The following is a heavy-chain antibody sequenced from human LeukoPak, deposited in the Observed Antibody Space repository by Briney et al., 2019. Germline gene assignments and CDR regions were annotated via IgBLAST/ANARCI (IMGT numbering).Heavy chain of an antibody. J-gene: IGHJ5*02. CDR3: VRGHSTILGAVVTLGRFDP. CDR2: INHSGST. Sequence: SETLSLTCAVYGGSLRNYHWSLIRQPPGKGLEWIGEINHSGSTNYNPSLKSRVTMLVDTSNNQFSLKLSSVTAADTAVYYCVRGHSTILGAVVTLGRFDPWGQGTLVTVSS. V-gene: IGHV4-34*01. CDR1: GGSLRNYH. D-gene: IGHD3-3*01.